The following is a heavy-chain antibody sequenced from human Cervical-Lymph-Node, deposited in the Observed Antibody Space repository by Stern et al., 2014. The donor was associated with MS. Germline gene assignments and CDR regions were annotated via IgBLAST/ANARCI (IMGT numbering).Heavy chain of an antibody. CDR2: INTNTGNP. CDR3: AIHSYTRFFDY. Sequence: QMQLVQSGSELKKPGASVKVSCKASGYTFTSYAMNWVRQAPGQGLEWMGWINTNTGNPTYAQGFTGRFVFSLETSVSSAYQQITTLKAEDTAVYYCAIHSYTRFFDYWGQGTLVTVSS. CDR1: GYTFTSYA. D-gene: IGHD3-16*02. J-gene: IGHJ4*02. V-gene: IGHV7-4-1*02.